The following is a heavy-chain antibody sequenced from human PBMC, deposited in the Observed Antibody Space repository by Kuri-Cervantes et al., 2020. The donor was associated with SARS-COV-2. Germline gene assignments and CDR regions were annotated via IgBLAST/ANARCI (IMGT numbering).Heavy chain of an antibody. V-gene: IGHV4-34*01. CDR2: INHSGST. D-gene: IGHD2-21*02. J-gene: IGHJ5*02. Sequence: SETLSLTCAVYGGSFSGYYWSWIRQPPGKGLEWIGEINHSGSTNYNPSLKSRVTISVDTSKNQFSLKLSSVTAADTAVYYCARHLTPLAYCGGDCYYWFDPWGQGTLVTVSS. CDR3: ARHLTPLAYCGGDCYYWFDP. CDR1: GGSFSGYY.